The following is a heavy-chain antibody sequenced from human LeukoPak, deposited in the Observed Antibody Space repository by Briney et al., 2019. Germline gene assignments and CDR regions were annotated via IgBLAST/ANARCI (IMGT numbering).Heavy chain of an antibody. CDR3: ARDPNGDYIGAFDM. Sequence: QAGGSLRLSCTASGFTFSAYAMMWVGQAPGKGPEWGSAIRGGGGSAFYADSVKGRFTLSRDNSKYTLFLPMNSLRAEDTAVYYCARDPNGDYIGAFDMWGPGTMVTVSS. CDR2: IRGGGGSA. V-gene: IGHV3-23*01. J-gene: IGHJ3*02. D-gene: IGHD4-17*01. CDR1: GFTFSAYA.